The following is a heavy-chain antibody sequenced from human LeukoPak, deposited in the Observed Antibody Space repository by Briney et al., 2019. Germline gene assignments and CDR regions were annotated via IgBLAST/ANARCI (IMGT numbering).Heavy chain of an antibody. CDR3: ARDNQYSYGPGPFDY. V-gene: IGHV1-69*13. D-gene: IGHD5-18*01. J-gene: IGHJ4*02. CDR1: GGTFSSYA. Sequence: EASVKVSCTAPGGTFSSYAISWVRQAPGQGLEWMGGITPIFGTANYAQKFQGRVTITADESTSTAYMELSSLRSEDTAVYYCARDNQYSYGPGPFDYWGQGTLVTVST. CDR2: ITPIFGTA.